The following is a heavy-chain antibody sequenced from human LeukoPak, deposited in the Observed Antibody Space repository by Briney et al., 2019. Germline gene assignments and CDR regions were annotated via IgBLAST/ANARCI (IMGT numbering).Heavy chain of an antibody. CDR1: GGSFSGYY. D-gene: IGHD3-22*01. J-gene: IGHJ5*02. Sequence: SETLSLTCAVYGGSFSGYYWSWIRQPPGKGLEWIGGINHSGSTNYNPSLKSRVTISVDTSKNQFSLKLSSVTAADTAVYYCARGSARITMIVGSATYNWFDPWGQGTLVTVSS. V-gene: IGHV4-34*01. CDR3: ARGSARITMIVGSATYNWFDP. CDR2: INHSGST.